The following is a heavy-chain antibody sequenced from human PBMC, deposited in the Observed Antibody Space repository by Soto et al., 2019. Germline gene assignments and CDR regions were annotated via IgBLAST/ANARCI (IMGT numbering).Heavy chain of an antibody. CDR1: GYTFTSYA. Sequence: QVQLVQSGAEVKKPGASVKVSCKASGYTFTSYAMHWVRQAPGQRLEWMGWINAGNGNTKYSQKFRGRVTITRDTSASTAYMELSSLRSEDTAVYYCARVLTELRYFDPAGVWGQGTTVTVSS. J-gene: IGHJ6*02. D-gene: IGHD3-9*01. CDR3: ARVLTELRYFDPAGV. CDR2: INAGNGNT. V-gene: IGHV1-3*01.